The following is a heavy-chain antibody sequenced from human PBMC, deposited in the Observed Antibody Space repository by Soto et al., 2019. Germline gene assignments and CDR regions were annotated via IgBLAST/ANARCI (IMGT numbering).Heavy chain of an antibody. CDR3: ARVKVVPAANLGYYYGMDV. J-gene: IGHJ6*02. CDR2: IIPIFGTA. V-gene: IGHV1-69*06. D-gene: IGHD2-2*01. CDR1: VGTFSSYA. Sequence: QVQLVQSGAEVKKPGSSVKVSCKASVGTFSSYAISWVRQAPGQGLEWMGGIIPIFGTANYAQKFQGRVTITADKSTSTAYMELSSLRSEDTAVYYCARVKVVPAANLGYYYGMDVWGQGTTVTVSS.